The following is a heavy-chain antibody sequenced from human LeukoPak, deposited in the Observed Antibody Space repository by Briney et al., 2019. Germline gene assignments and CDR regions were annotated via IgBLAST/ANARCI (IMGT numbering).Heavy chain of an antibody. V-gene: IGHV4-59*08. CDR2: IYYSGST. Sequence: PSETLSLTCSISGGSISSYYWSWIRQPPGKGLEWIGYIYYSGSTNYNPSLKSRVTISVDTSKNQFSLKLSSVTAADTAVYYCARNSYSSGWLLDYWGQGTLVTVSS. CDR1: GGSISSYY. CDR3: ARNSYSSGWLLDY. J-gene: IGHJ4*02. D-gene: IGHD6-19*01.